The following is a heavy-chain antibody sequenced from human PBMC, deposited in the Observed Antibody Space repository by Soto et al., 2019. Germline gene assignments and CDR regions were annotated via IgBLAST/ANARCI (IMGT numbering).Heavy chain of an antibody. CDR3: ARVGGFGATTIDY. D-gene: IGHD3-10*01. CDR1: GGSISSGDYY. J-gene: IGHJ4*02. Sequence: QVQLQESGPGLVKPSQTLSLTCTVSGGSISSGDYYWSWIRQPPGKGLEWIGYIYYSGSTYYNPSLKSRVTISVATSKNQFSLKLRSVTAADTAVYYCARVGGFGATTIDYWGQGTLVTVSS. CDR2: IYYSGST. V-gene: IGHV4-30-4*01.